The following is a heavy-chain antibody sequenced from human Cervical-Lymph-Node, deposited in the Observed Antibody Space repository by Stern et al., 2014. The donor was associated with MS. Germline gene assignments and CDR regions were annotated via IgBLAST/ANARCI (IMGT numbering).Heavy chain of an antibody. D-gene: IGHD1-14*01. V-gene: IGHV3-30*18. J-gene: IGHJ6*02. CDR1: GFTFSTYG. CDR2: ISYDGTKK. Sequence: VQLVESGGGVVQPGRSLRLSCAASGFTFSTYGMHWVRPAPGKGLEWVAMISYDGTKKYYVDSVKGRFTISRDNVKNTLSLHMNSLRAEDTAVYYCAKGKIEIYRSDYNGVDVWGQGTTVIVSS. CDR3: AKGKIEIYRSDYNGVDV.